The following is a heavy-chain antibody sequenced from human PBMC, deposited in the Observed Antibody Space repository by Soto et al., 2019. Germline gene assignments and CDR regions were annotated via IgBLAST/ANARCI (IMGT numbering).Heavy chain of an antibody. CDR3: ARDAKHYGSGSYRPKDAFDI. CDR1: GFTFSSYG. CDR2: IWYDGSNK. J-gene: IGHJ3*02. Sequence: GGSLRLSCAAFGFTFSSYGMHWVRQAPGKGLEWVAVIWYDGSNKYYADSVKGRFTISRDNSKNTLYLQMNSLRAEDTAVYYCARDAKHYGSGSYRPKDAFDIWGQGTMVTVSS. D-gene: IGHD3-10*01. V-gene: IGHV3-33*01.